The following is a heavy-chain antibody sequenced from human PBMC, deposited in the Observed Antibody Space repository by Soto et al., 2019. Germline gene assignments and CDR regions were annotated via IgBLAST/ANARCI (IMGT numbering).Heavy chain of an antibody. V-gene: IGHV2-5*02. CDR2: IYWDDDK. D-gene: IGHD6-13*01. J-gene: IGHJ4*02. CDR3: AHSIAAAGTGVRADY. Sequence: QITLKESGPTLVKPTQTLTLTCTFSGFSLSTSGVGVGWIRQPPGKALEWLALIYWDDDKRYSPSLKSRLTLTKDTSKNQVVLKMTNMDPVDTATYDCAHSIAAAGTGVRADYWGQGTLVTVSS. CDR1: GFSLSTSGVG.